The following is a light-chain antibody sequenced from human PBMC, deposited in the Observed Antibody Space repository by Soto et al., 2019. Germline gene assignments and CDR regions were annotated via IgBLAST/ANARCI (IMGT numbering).Light chain of an antibody. Sequence: QSVLTQPPSVSEAPGQRVTISCTGTYSNIGAGYDVHWYQQLPGTAPKLLIYDTNNRPSGVPDRFSGSKSGTSASLAITGLQAEDEADYYCQSYDRSLNGPVVFGGGTKLTVL. J-gene: IGLJ2*01. CDR3: QSYDRSLNGPVV. CDR2: DTN. V-gene: IGLV1-40*01. CDR1: YSNIGAGYD.